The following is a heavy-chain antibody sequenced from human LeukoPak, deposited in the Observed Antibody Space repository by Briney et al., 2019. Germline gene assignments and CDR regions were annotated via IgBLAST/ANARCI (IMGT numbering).Heavy chain of an antibody. Sequence: GRSLRLSCAASGFTFSSYGMHWVRQAPGKGLEWAAVIWYDGSNKYYADSVKGRFTISRDNSKNTLYLQMNSLRAEDTAVYYCAKEAKYQLLSGLDYWGQGTLVTVSS. D-gene: IGHD2-2*01. CDR1: GFTFSSYG. CDR3: AKEAKYQLLSGLDY. CDR2: IWYDGSNK. V-gene: IGHV3-33*06. J-gene: IGHJ4*02.